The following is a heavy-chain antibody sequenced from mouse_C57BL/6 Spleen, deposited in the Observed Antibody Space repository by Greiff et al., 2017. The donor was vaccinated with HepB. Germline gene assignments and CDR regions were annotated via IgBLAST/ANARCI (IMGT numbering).Heavy chain of an antibody. CDR3: ARGGRGYFDV. Sequence: QVQLQQPGAELVRPGTSVKLSCKASGYTFTSYWMHWVKQRPGQGLEWIGVIDPSDSYTNYNQKFKGKATLTLDTSSSTAYMQLSSLTSEDSAVYDRARGGRGYFDVWGTGTTVTVSS. CDR1: GYTFTSYW. J-gene: IGHJ1*03. D-gene: IGHD3-3*01. V-gene: IGHV1-59*01. CDR2: IDPSDSYT.